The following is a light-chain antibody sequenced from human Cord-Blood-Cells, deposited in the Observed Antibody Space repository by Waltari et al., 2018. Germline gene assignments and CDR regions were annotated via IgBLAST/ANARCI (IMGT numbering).Light chain of an antibody. CDR3: SSYTSSSTLV. CDR1: SSDVGGYNY. Sequence: QSALTQPASVSGSPGQSITISCTGTSSDVGGYNYVSWYQQHPGKAPKLMIYDVSNRPSGFSNGFSGSKSGNTASLTISGLQAEDEADYYCSSYTSSSTLVFGGGTKLTVL. J-gene: IGLJ3*02. V-gene: IGLV2-14*03. CDR2: DVS.